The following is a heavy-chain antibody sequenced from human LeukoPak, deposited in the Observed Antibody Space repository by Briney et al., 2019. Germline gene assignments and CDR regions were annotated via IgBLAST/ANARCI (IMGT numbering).Heavy chain of an antibody. CDR1: GGSFSGYY. V-gene: IGHV4-34*01. J-gene: IGHJ4*02. CDR3: ARVRYYDSSGYFPR. D-gene: IGHD3-22*01. CDR2: INHSGST. Sequence: KPSETLSLTCAVYGGSFSGYYWSWIRQPPGKGLEWIGEINHSGSTNYNPSLKSRVTISVDTSKNQFSLKLSSVTAADTAVYYCARVRYYDSSGYFPRWGQGTLVTVSS.